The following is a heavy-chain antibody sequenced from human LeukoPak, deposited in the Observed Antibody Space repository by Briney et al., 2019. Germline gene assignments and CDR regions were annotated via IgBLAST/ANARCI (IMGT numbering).Heavy chain of an antibody. J-gene: IGHJ3*02. CDR2: IRYDESEK. CDR3: ARVRIELDDDAVDI. D-gene: IGHD5-12*01. CDR1: GFTFSRYG. Sequence: QAGGSLRLSCAASGFTFSRYGMHWVRQAPGKGLGWVAFIRYDESEKHYADSVKGRFTISRDTSKSTLYLQMSSLRVEDTAPYYCARVRIELDDDAVDIWGQGTMVTVSS. V-gene: IGHV3-30*02.